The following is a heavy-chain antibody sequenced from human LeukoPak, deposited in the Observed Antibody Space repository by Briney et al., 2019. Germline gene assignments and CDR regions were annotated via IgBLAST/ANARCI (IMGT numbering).Heavy chain of an antibody. CDR1: GGSISNSSYY. V-gene: IGHV4-39*01. D-gene: IGHD1-14*01. CDR2: IYYSGTT. J-gene: IGHJ4*02. CDR3: TCRTGWFVKDYFDY. Sequence: PSETLSLTCTVSGGSISNSSYYWGWVRQPPGKGLEWIGSIYYSGTTYYNPSLKSRVIVSIDASKNQFSLKLSSVTAADTAVYYCTCRTGWFVKDYFDYWGQGILVTVSS.